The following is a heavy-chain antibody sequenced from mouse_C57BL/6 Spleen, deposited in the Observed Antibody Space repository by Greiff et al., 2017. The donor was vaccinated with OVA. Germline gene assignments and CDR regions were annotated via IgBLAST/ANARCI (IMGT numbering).Heavy chain of an antibody. V-gene: IGHV3-8*01. CDR2: ISYSGST. CDR3: ARGNYGSSPWFAY. D-gene: IGHD1-1*01. J-gene: IGHJ3*01. Sequence: VQLQQSGPGLAKPSQTLSLTCSVTGYSITSDYWNWIRKFPGNKLEYMGYISYSGSTYYTPSLKSRISITRDTSKNQYYLQVNSVTTEDTATDYCARGNYGSSPWFAYWGQGTLVTVSA. CDR1: GYSITSDY.